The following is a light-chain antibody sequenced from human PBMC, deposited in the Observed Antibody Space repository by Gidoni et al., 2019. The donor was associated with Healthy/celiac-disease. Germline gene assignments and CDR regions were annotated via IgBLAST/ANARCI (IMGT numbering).Light chain of an antibody. CDR3: QQYNSYPMYT. CDR2: KAS. V-gene: IGKV1-5*03. CDR1: QSISSW. Sequence: DIQMTQSRSTLSASVGDRVTITCPASQSISSWLAWYQQKPGKAPKLLIYKASSLESGVPSRFSGSGSGTEFTLTISSLQPDDFATYYCQQYNSYPMYTFGQGTKLEIK. J-gene: IGKJ2*01.